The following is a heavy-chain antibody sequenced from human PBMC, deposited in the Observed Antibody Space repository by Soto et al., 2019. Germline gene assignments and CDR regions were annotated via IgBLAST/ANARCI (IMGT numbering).Heavy chain of an antibody. CDR2: IYSGGST. D-gene: IGHD5-12*01. CDR1: GFTVSSNY. J-gene: IGHJ6*02. Sequence: GGSLRLSCAASGFTVSSNYMSWVRQAPGKGLEWVSVIYSGGSTYYADSVKGRFTISRDNSKNTLYLQMNSLRAEDTAVYYCASPSRAYSGYDFGRDYYYYYGMDVWGQGTTVTVSS. V-gene: IGHV3-53*01. CDR3: ASPSRAYSGYDFGRDYYYYYGMDV.